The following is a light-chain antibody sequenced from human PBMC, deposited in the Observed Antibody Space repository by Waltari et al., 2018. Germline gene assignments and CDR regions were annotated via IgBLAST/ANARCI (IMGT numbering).Light chain of an antibody. J-gene: IGKJ4*01. CDR3: QQYNNWPPLT. Sequence: EIVMTQTPATLSVSPGERATLSCRASPSVSSNLAWYQQKPGQAPRLLIYDASTRDTGTPDRFSGSGSGTEFTLTISSLQSEDFAFYYCQQYNNWPPLTFGGGTKVEIK. V-gene: IGKV3-15*01. CDR1: PSVSSN. CDR2: DAS.